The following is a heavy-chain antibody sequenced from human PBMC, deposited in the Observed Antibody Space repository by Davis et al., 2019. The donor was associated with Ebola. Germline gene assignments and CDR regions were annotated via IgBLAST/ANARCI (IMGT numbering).Heavy chain of an antibody. CDR2: ISSSGSTI. J-gene: IGHJ6*02. CDR3: ASGKGYYYYGMDV. CDR1: GFTFSSYE. V-gene: IGHV3-48*03. Sequence: GGSLRLSCAASGFTFSSYEMNWVRQAPGKGLEWVSYISSSGSTIYYADSVKGRFTISRDNAKNSLYLQMNSLRAEDTAVYYCASGKGYYYYGMDVWGQGTTVTVSS. D-gene: IGHD1-14*01.